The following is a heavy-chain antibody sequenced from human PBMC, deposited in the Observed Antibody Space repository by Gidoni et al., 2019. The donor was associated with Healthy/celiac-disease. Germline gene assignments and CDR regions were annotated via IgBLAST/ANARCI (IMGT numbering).Heavy chain of an antibody. CDR1: GGPISSSSYY. CDR2: IYYSRST. V-gene: IGHV4-39*07. J-gene: IGHJ4*02. Sequence: QLQLQESGPGLVKPSETLSLTCTVPGGPISSSSYYCGWIRQPPGKGLEWIGSIYYSRSTYYNPSLKSRVTISVDTSKNQVSLKLSSVTAADTAVYYCARDGGYQLLLPPDYWGQGTLVTVSS. CDR3: ARDGGYQLLLPPDY. D-gene: IGHD2-2*01.